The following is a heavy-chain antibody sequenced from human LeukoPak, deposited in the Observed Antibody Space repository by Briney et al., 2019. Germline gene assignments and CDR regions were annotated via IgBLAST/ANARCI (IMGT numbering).Heavy chain of an antibody. CDR3: AKGPVDDGILCEDAFDI. J-gene: IGHJ3*02. Sequence: GGSLRLSCAASGFTFSSYGMHWVRQAPGKGLEWVAFIRYDGSNKYYADSVKGRFTISRDNSKNTLYLQMNSLRAEDTAVYYCAKGPVDDGILCEDAFDIWGQGTMVTVSS. CDR2: IRYDGSNK. CDR1: GFTFSSYG. D-gene: IGHD2-21*01. V-gene: IGHV3-30*02.